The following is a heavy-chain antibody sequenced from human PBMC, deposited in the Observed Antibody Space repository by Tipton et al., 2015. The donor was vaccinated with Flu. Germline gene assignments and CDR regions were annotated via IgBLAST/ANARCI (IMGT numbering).Heavy chain of an antibody. J-gene: IGHJ4*02. CDR3: ARHTGDSVRGVIDY. D-gene: IGHD3-10*02. V-gene: IGHV4-38-2*01. CDR2: VHQTGST. CDR1: GDSIGSRYF. Sequence: TLSLTCSVSGDSIGSRYFWGWIRQPPGKGLEWIGNVHQTGSTYYNPSLKSRLTISVDTSKNQFSLRLSSVTAADTAVYYCARHTGDSVRGVIDYWGQGTLVTVSS.